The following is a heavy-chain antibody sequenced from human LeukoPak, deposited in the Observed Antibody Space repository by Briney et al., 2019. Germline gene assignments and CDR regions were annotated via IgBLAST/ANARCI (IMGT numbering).Heavy chain of an antibody. Sequence: PGGSLRLSCAASGFTFDDYAMHWVREAPGKGLEWVSLISGDGGSTYYGDSVEGRFTISRDNSKHSLYLQMNSLRTEDTALYYCAKEDSGSYYVLDYWGQGTLVTVSS. J-gene: IGHJ4*02. CDR1: GFTFDDYA. CDR3: AKEDSGSYYVLDY. CDR2: ISGDGGST. V-gene: IGHV3-43*02. D-gene: IGHD1-26*01.